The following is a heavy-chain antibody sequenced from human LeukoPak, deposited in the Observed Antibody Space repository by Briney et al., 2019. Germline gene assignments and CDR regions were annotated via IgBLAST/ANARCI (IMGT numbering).Heavy chain of an antibody. V-gene: IGHV1-8*01. CDR3: ARFPHIAVAGFYYYYGMDV. Sequence: ASVKVSCKASGYTLTSYDINWVRQATGQGLEWTGSMNPNSGNTGYAQKFQGRVTMTRNTSISTAYMELSSLRSEDTAVYYCARFPHIAVAGFYYYYGMDVWGQGTTVTVSS. CDR1: GYTLTSYD. D-gene: IGHD6-19*01. J-gene: IGHJ6*02. CDR2: MNPNSGNT.